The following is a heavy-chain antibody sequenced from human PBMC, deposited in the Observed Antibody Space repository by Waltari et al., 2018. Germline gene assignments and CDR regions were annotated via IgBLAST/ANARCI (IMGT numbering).Heavy chain of an antibody. CDR3: VRDQGSTDYYGMDA. Sequence: EVQLVESGGGLVQPGGSLRLSCETSGFTFTTSWMSWVRQAPGKGLEWVANIKQDGHEKQYVDSVRGRFTISRDNAKNSLYLQMNSLRAEDTAVYYCVRDQGSTDYYGMDAWGQGTTVTVSS. D-gene: IGHD3-10*01. V-gene: IGHV3-7*01. J-gene: IGHJ6*02. CDR2: IKQDGHEK. CDR1: GFTFTTSW.